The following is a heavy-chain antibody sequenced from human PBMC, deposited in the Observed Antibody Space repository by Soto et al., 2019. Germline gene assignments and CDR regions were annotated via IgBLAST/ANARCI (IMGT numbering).Heavy chain of an antibody. V-gene: IGHV1-69*01. Sequence: QVQLVQSGAEVKKTGSSVKVSCKASGGTFSRYAISWVRQAPGQGLEWMGGIIPIFGTANYAQKFQGRVTITADESTSTDYMELSSLRFEDTAVYYCATAIVGPPKTGWLDPWGQGTLVTVSS. CDR1: GGTFSRYA. J-gene: IGHJ5*02. D-gene: IGHD1-26*01. CDR2: IIPIFGTA. CDR3: ATAIVGPPKTGWLDP.